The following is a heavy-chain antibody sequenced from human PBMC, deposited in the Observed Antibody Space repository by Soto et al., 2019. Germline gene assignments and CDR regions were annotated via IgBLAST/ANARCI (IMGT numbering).Heavy chain of an antibody. D-gene: IGHD4-17*01. CDR2: IYSGGST. CDR3: ARGRYGLDY. V-gene: IGHV3-53*01. CDR1: WFTVSSKY. Sequence: GGSLRLSCAASWFTVSSKYMTWVRQAPGKGLEWVSLIYSGGSTYYTDSVKGRFTISRDNSKNTLYLQMNSLRAEDTAVYYCARGRYGLDYWGQGTLVTVSS. J-gene: IGHJ4*02.